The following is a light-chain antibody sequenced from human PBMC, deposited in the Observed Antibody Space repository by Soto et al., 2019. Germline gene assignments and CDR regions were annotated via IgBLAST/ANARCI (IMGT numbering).Light chain of an antibody. CDR3: QQYGSSAPIT. Sequence: EIVLTQSPATLSVSPGERATLSCRASQSVSSNLAWYQQKPGQAPRLLIYDASNRATGIPARFSGSGSGTDFTLTISSLEPEDFALYYCQQYGSSAPITFGQGTRLEIK. CDR1: QSVSSN. J-gene: IGKJ5*01. V-gene: IGKV3D-11*03. CDR2: DAS.